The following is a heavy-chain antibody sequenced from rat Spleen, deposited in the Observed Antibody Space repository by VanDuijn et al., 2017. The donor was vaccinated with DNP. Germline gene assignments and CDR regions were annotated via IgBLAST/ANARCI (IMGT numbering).Heavy chain of an antibody. V-gene: IGHV5-25*01. J-gene: IGHJ4*01. CDR1: GFTFSNYD. Sequence: EVQLVESGGGLVQPGRSLKLSCAASGFTFSNYDMAWVRQAPTKGLEWVASISPSGGSTYYRDSVKGRFTVSSDNAKSSLYLQMDSLRSEDTATYYCARGAMDAWGQGTSVTVSS. CDR3: ARGAMDA. CDR2: ISPSGGST.